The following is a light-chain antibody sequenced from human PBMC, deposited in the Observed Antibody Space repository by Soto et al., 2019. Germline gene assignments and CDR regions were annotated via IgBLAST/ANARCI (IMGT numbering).Light chain of an antibody. CDR3: QQYGSSPET. Sequence: EIVLTQSPGTPSLSPGERATLSCRASQSVSSAYLAWYQQKPGQAPRLLIYDVSSRATGIPDRFSGSGPGTDFTLTVSRLEPEDFAMYYCQQYGSSPETFGQGTKVDIK. CDR2: DVS. CDR1: QSVSSAY. J-gene: IGKJ1*01. V-gene: IGKV3-20*01.